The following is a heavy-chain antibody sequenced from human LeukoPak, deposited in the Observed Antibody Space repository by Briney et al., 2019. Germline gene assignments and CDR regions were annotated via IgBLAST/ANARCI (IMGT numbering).Heavy chain of an antibody. V-gene: IGHV4-59*01. J-gene: IGHJ4*02. CDR3: ARGSGGYLHY. Sequence: KTSETLSLTCTVSGGSITSFPWSWIRQSPGKGLEWIGYIYSSGSTNYNPSLKSRVTILLDTTKNQFSLNLSSVTAADTAVYYCARGSGGYLHYWGPGTLVSVSS. D-gene: IGHD1-26*01. CDR2: IYSSGST. CDR1: GGSITSFP.